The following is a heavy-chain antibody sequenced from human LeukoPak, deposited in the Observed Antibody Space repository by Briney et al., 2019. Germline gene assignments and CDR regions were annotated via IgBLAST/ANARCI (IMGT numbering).Heavy chain of an antibody. Sequence: ASVKVSCKVSGYTLTELSMHWVRQAPGKGLEWMGGFDPEDGETIYAQKFQGRVTMTEDTSTDTAYMELSSLRSEDAAVYYCATGKGSYYYGSGSYYNPPHYWGQGTLVTVSS. J-gene: IGHJ4*02. V-gene: IGHV1-24*01. D-gene: IGHD3-10*01. CDR2: FDPEDGET. CDR1: GYTLTELS. CDR3: ATGKGSYYYGSGSYYNPPHY.